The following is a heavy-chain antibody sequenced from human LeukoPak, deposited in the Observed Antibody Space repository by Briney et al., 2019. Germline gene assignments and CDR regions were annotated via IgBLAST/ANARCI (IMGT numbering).Heavy chain of an antibody. D-gene: IGHD4-17*01. Sequence: GGSLRLSCAASGFTFSSYAMHWVRQAPGKGLEYVSAISSNGGSTYYANSVKGRFTISRDNSKNTLYLQMGSLRAEDMAVYYCARGWDHGDYLYYFDYWGQGTLVTVSS. V-gene: IGHV3-64*01. CDR3: ARGWDHGDYLYYFDY. J-gene: IGHJ4*02. CDR1: GFTFSSYA. CDR2: ISSNGGST.